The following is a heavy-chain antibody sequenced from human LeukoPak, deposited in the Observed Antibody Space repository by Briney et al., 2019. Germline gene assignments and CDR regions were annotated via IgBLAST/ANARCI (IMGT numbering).Heavy chain of an antibody. V-gene: IGHV3-30-3*01. D-gene: IGHD6-13*01. CDR2: ISYDGSNK. Sequence: GGSLRLSCAASGLTFSSYAMHWVRQAPGKGLEWVAVISYDGSNKYYADSVKGRFTISRDNSKNTLYLQMNSLRAEDTAVYYCARAYLAAAGHFDYWGQGTLVTVSS. CDR3: ARAYLAAAGHFDY. J-gene: IGHJ4*02. CDR1: GLTFSSYA.